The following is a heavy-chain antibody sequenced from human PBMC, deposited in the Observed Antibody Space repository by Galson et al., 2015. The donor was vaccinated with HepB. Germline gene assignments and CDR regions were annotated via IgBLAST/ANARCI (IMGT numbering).Heavy chain of an antibody. CDR1: GFTVSSNY. Sequence: SLRLSCAASGFTVSSNYMSWVRQAPGMGLEWVSVIYSGGSTYYADSVKGRFTISRDNSKNTLYLQMDSLRAEDTAVYYCARDESGSYLGGAFDIWGQGTMVTVAS. D-gene: IGHD1-26*01. V-gene: IGHV3-66*02. CDR2: IYSGGST. J-gene: IGHJ3*02. CDR3: ARDESGSYLGGAFDI.